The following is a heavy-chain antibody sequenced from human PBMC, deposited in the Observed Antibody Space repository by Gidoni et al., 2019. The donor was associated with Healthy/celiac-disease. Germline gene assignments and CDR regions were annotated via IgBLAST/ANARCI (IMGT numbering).Heavy chain of an antibody. D-gene: IGHD3-9*01. Sequence: EVQLLESGGGLVQPGGSLRLSCAASGFTFSSYAMSWVRQAPGKGLEWVSAISGSGGSTYYADSVKGRFTISRDNSKNTLYLQMNSLRAEDTAVYYCADSVLRYFDGHDYWGQGTLVTVSS. CDR3: ADSVLRYFDGHDY. CDR1: GFTFSSYA. J-gene: IGHJ4*02. CDR2: ISGSGGST. V-gene: IGHV3-23*01.